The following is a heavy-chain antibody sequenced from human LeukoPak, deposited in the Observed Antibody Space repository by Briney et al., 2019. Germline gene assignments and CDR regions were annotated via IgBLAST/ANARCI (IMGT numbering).Heavy chain of an antibody. CDR1: GYSFPSYW. V-gene: IGHV5-51*01. CDR2: IYPGDSDT. J-gene: IGHJ4*02. Sequence: GESLKISCRGSGYSFPSYWIGWVRQMPGRGLERMGIIYPGDSDTKYSPSFQGQVTISADSSISTTYLQWSSLKASDTAMYYCARQVAAAARSFDYWGQGTLVTVSS. D-gene: IGHD2-15*01. CDR3: ARQVAAAARSFDY.